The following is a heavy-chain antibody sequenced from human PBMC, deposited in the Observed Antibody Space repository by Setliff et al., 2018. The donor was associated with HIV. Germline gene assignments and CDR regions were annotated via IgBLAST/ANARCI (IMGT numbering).Heavy chain of an antibody. J-gene: IGHJ6*01. Sequence: ASVKVSCKSSGYTFSQYGIGWVRQAPGQGLEWMGWISTYNGQRNYAQKVQGRVTFTTDTSTSTAYMELRSLRSDDTAVYYCAREGVREPPSNTLYYGMDVWG. CDR2: ISTYNGQR. D-gene: IGHD3-10*01. CDR1: GYTFSQYG. CDR3: AREGVREPPSNTLYYGMDV. V-gene: IGHV1-18*01.